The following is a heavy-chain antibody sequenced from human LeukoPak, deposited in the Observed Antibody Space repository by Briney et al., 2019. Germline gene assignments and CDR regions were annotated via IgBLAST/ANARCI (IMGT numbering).Heavy chain of an antibody. CDR1: GYTFTSYG. CDR2: ISAYNGNT. V-gene: IGHV1-18*01. CDR3: ARDVYTYGSGSYPPDY. J-gene: IGHJ4*02. Sequence: GASVKVSCTASGYTFTSYGISWVRQAPGQGLEWMGWISAYNGNTNYAQKLQGRVTMTTDTSTSTAYMELRSLRSDDTAVYYCARDVYTYGSGSYPPDYWGQGTLVTVSS. D-gene: IGHD3-10*01.